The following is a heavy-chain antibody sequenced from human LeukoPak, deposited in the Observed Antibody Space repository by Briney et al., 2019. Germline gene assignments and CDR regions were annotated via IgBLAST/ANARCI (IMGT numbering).Heavy chain of an antibody. D-gene: IGHD3-22*01. V-gene: IGHV3-21*01. Sequence: GGSLRLSCAASGFIFTNYNLNWVRQAPGKGLEWISSISGGSTYIYYADSVRGRFTISRDNAKNSLYLQMNSLRAEDTAVYYCARESDSSGLPQGGPIWGQGTLVTVSS. J-gene: IGHJ4*02. CDR1: GFIFTNYN. CDR3: ARESDSSGLPQGGPI. CDR2: ISGGSTYI.